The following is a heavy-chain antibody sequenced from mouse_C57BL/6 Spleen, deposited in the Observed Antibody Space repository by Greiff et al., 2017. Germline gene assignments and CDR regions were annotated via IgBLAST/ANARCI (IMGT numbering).Heavy chain of an antibody. D-gene: IGHD1-1*01. Sequence: VQLQQSGAELVRPGASVTLSCKASGYTFTDYEMHWVKQTPVHGLEWIGAIDPETGGTAYNQKFKGKAILTADKSSSTAYMELRSLTSEDSAVYYCTRQGRDGSSLFAYWGQGTLVTVSA. CDR2: IDPETGGT. CDR1: GYTFTDYE. V-gene: IGHV1-15*01. CDR3: TRQGRDGSSLFAY. J-gene: IGHJ3*01.